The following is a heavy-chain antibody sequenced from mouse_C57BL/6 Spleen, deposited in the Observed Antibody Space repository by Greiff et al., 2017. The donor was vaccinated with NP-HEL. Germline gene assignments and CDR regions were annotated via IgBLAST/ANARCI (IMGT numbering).Heavy chain of an antibody. CDR3: ARTTVRLDY. CDR1: GYTFTSYR. D-gene: IGHD1-1*01. J-gene: IGHJ2*01. V-gene: IGHV1-61*01. CDR2: IYPSDSET. Sequence: QVQLKQPGAELVRPGSSVKLSCKASGYTFTSYRMDWVKQRPGQGLEWIGNIYPSDSETHYNQKFKDKATLTVEKSSSTAYMQLSSLTSEDSAVYYCARTTVRLDYWGQGTTLTVSA.